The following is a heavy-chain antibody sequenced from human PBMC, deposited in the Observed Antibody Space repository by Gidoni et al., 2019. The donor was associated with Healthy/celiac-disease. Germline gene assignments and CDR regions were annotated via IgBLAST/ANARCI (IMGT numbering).Heavy chain of an antibody. D-gene: IGHD7-27*01. J-gene: IGHJ4*02. CDR1: GFPFSDYD. CDR3: ASGDGGSEYYFDY. CDR2: ISSSGSTI. V-gene: IGHV3-11*01. Sequence: QVQLVESGGGLVKPGGFLRLSCAASGFPFSDYDMGWIRQAPGKGLGWVSYISSSGSTIYYADSVKGRFTISRDNAKNSLYLQMNSLRAEDTAVYYCASGDGGSEYYFDYWGQGTLVTVSS.